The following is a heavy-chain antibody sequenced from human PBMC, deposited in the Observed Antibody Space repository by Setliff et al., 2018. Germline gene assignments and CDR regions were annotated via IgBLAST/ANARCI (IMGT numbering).Heavy chain of an antibody. Sequence: WASVKVSCKASGYSFSDFYMHWVRQVPGEGLEALGRIDPRDDFTVYAERFKDRLTITADTSTDTSYMEMSSLRFEDTAVYYCAIDYGPTGTPYHWGQETPVTVSS. CDR3: AIDYGPTGTPYH. CDR1: GYSFSDFY. J-gene: IGHJ4*02. CDR2: IDPRDDFT. D-gene: IGHD1-1*01. V-gene: IGHV1-69-2*01.